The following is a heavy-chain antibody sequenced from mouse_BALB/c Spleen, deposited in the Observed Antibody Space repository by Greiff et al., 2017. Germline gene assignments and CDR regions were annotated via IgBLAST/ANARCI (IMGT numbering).Heavy chain of an antibody. CDR2: INPYNDGT. D-gene: IGHD1-1*01. CDR3: ARTEYYYGSRGAMDY. Sequence: VQLKESGPELVKPGASVKMSCKASGYTFTSYVMHWVKQKPGPGLEWIGYINPYNDGTKYNEKFKGKATLTSDKSSSTAYMELSSLTSEDSAVYYCARTEYYYGSRGAMDYWGQGTSVTVSS. CDR1: GYTFTSYV. V-gene: IGHV1-14*01. J-gene: IGHJ4*01.